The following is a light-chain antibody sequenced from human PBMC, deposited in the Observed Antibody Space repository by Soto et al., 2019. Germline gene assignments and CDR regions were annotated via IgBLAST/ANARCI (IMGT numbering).Light chain of an antibody. CDR1: QGIGRW. Sequence: DIQMTQSPSSVSASVGDRVTITCRASQGIGRWLAWYQQKPGTAPQLLISAAASLQSGVPSRFSGSGSGTEFTLTISSLQPDDSATYYCQQYDTFWTFGQGTKVDIK. CDR3: QQYDTFWT. V-gene: IGKV1-12*01. J-gene: IGKJ1*01. CDR2: AAA.